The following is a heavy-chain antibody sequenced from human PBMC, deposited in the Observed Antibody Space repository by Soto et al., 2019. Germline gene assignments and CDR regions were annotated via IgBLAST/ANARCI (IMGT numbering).Heavy chain of an antibody. V-gene: IGHV4-59*01. Sequence: SETLSLTCTVSGGSISSYYWSWIRQPPGKGLEWIGYIYYSGSTNYNPSLKSRVTISVDTSKNQFSLKLSSVTAADTAVYYCARDREYCSGGSCYLPKYGMDVWGQGTTVTVSS. CDR3: ARDREYCSGGSCYLPKYGMDV. J-gene: IGHJ6*02. CDR2: IYYSGST. CDR1: GGSISSYY. D-gene: IGHD2-15*01.